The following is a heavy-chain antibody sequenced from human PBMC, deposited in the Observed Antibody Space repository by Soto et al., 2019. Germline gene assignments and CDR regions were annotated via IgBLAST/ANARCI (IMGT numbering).Heavy chain of an antibody. J-gene: IGHJ3*02. Sequence: PSETLSLTCTVSGGSISSYYWSWIRQPPGKGLEWIGYIHYSGRSSYSPSLRSRATISVDTSENKFSLRLSSVTAADTAVYFCARPYSGSYWAAFDIWGQGTMVTV. V-gene: IGHV4-59*01. D-gene: IGHD1-26*01. CDR1: GGSISSYY. CDR3: ARPYSGSYWAAFDI. CDR2: IHYSGRS.